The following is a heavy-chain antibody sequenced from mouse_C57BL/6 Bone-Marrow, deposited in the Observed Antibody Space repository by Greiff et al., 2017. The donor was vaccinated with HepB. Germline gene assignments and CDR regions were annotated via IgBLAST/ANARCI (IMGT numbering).Heavy chain of an antibody. CDR2: IDPSDSYT. V-gene: IGHV1-59*01. D-gene: IGHD2-5*01. Sequence: VQLQQPGAELVRPGPSVKLSCKASGYTFTSYWMHWVKQRPGQGLEWIGVIDPSDSYTNYNQKFKGKATLTVDTSSSTAYMQLSSLTSEDSAVYYCAWSNPDYCAMDYWGQGTSVTVSS. CDR1: GYTFTSYW. CDR3: AWSNPDYCAMDY. J-gene: IGHJ4*01.